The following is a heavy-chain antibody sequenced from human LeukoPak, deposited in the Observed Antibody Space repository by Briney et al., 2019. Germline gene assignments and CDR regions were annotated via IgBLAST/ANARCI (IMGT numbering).Heavy chain of an antibody. CDR1: GFTFNNYA. V-gene: IGHV3-23*01. D-gene: IGHD4-11*01. J-gene: IGHJ6*02. CDR2: ISGSGGST. CDR3: AKSTGCYYYAMDV. Sequence: PGGSLRLSCAASGFTFNNYAMSWVRQAPGKGLEWVSAISGSGGSTYYADSVKGRFTISRDNSKNTLYLQMNSLRAEDTAVYYCAKSTGCYYYAMDVWGQGTTVTVSS.